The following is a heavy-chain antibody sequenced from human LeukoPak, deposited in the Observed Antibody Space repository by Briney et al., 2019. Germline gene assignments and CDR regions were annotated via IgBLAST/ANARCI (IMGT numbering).Heavy chain of an antibody. CDR2: ISYDGSNE. CDR1: GFTFSTYG. D-gene: IGHD3-22*01. J-gene: IGHJ6*02. V-gene: IGHV3-30*03. CDR3: ARARLVSDSSGYYYYYGMDV. Sequence: GGSLRLSCAASGFTFSTYGMHWVRQAPGKGLEWVAVISYDGSNEYYADSVKGRFTISRDNAKNSLYLQMNSLRAEDTAVYYCARARLVSDSSGYYYYYGMDVWGQGTTVTVSS.